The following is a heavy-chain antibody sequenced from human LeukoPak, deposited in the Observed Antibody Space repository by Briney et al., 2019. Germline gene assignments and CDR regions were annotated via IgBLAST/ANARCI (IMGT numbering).Heavy chain of an antibody. V-gene: IGHV3-7*01. J-gene: IGHJ4*02. CDR1: GFTFSSYW. Sequence: GGSLRLSCAASGFTFSSYWMNWVRQAPGKGLEWVANIKKDGSEENYVDSVKGRFTISRDNAKNTLYLQMHSLRAEDTAVYYCASDSFSISAQSTVNFGYWGQGILVTVSS. D-gene: IGHD2-21*01. CDR2: IKKDGSEE. CDR3: ASDSFSISAQSTVNFGY.